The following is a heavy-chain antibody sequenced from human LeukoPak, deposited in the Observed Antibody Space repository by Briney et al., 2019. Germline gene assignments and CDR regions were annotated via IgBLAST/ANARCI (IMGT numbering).Heavy chain of an antibody. CDR2: IYYSGST. CDR1: GGSISSSSYY. J-gene: IGHJ5*02. V-gene: IGHV4-39*07. D-gene: IGHD3-10*01. Sequence: SETLSLTCTVSGGSISSSSYYWGWIRQPPGKGLEWIGSIYYSGSTYYNPSLKSRVTISVDTSKNQFSLKLSSVTAADTAVYYCASGLVRGVITNWFDPWGQGTLVTVSS. CDR3: ASGLVRGVITNWFDP.